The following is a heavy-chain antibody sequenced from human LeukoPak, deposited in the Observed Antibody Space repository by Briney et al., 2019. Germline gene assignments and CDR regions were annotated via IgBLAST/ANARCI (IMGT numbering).Heavy chain of an antibody. V-gene: IGHV3-7*01. D-gene: IGHD1-26*01. CDR1: GLTFSTCW. CDR2: IKQDGSEK. J-gene: IGHJ4*02. Sequence: PGGSLGLSCEASGLTFSTCWMTWVRQAPGKGLEWVANIKQDGSEKYYVDSVKGRFTISRDNAKNSQFLQMNSLRAEDTAVYYCARDGIVGATTFDYWGQGTLVTVSS. CDR3: ARDGIVGATTFDY.